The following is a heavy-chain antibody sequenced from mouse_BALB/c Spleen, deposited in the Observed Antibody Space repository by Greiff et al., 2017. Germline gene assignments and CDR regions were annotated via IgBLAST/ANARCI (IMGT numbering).Heavy chain of an antibody. CDR3: ARGRPYFDV. J-gene: IGHJ1*01. CDR1: GFTFSSFG. V-gene: IGHV5-17*02. Sequence: EVKLMESGGGLVQPGGSRKLSCAASGFTFSSFGMHWVRQAPEKGLEWVAYISSGSSTIYYADTVKGRFTISRDNPKNTLFLQMTSLRSEDTAMYYCARGRPYFDVWGAGTTVTVSS. CDR2: ISSGSSTI.